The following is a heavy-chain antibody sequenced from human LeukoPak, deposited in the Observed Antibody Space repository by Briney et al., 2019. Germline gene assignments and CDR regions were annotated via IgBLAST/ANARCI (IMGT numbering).Heavy chain of an antibody. CDR2: IYYSGST. Sequence: PSETLSLTCTVSGGSITNYYWSWIRQPPGKGLEWIGYIYYSGSTNYNPSLKSRVTISVDTSKNQFSLKLSSVTAADTAVYYCARSNGGGLRTSLQGFDYWGQGTLVTVSS. CDR1: GGSITNYY. V-gene: IGHV4-59*01. D-gene: IGHD3-16*01. J-gene: IGHJ4*02. CDR3: ARSNGGGLRTSLQGFDY.